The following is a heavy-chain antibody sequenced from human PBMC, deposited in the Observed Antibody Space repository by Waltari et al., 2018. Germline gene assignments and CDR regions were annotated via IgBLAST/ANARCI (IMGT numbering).Heavy chain of an antibody. CDR1: GFTFSSYG. Sequence: QVQLVESGGGVVQPGRSLRLSCAASGFTFSSYGMHWVRQAPGKGLEWVAVISYDGGNKYYADSVKGRFTISRDNSKNTLYLQMNSLRAEDTAVYYCAKGAPYLNWFDPWGQGTLVTVSS. V-gene: IGHV3-30*18. D-gene: IGHD4-17*01. J-gene: IGHJ5*02. CDR3: AKGAPYLNWFDP. CDR2: ISYDGGNK.